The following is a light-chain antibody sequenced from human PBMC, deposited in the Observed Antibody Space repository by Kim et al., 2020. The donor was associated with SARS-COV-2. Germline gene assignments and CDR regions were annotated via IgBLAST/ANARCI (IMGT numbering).Light chain of an antibody. CDR3: NSRDSSGNHWV. V-gene: IGLV3-19*01. CDR1: SLRSYY. CDR2: GKN. J-gene: IGLJ3*02. Sequence: SSELPQDPAVSVALGQTVRITCQGDSLRSYYASWYQQKPRQAPVLVIYGKNNRPSGSPDRFSGSSSGNTAPLTITGAQAEDEADYYCNSRDSSGNHWVFGGGTQLTVL.